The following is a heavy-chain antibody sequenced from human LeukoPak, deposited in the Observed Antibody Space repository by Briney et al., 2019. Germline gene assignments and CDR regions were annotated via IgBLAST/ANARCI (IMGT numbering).Heavy chain of an antibody. Sequence: SETLSLTCTVSGVSVSSGSYYWSWIRQPPGKGLEWIGYIYYSGSTNYNPSLKSRVTISVDTSKNQFSLKLSSVTAADTAVYYCARAVGNNWFDPWGQGTLVTVSS. J-gene: IGHJ5*02. CDR3: ARAVGNNWFDP. CDR1: GVSVSSGSYY. CDR2: IYYSGST. V-gene: IGHV4-61*01. D-gene: IGHD1-26*01.